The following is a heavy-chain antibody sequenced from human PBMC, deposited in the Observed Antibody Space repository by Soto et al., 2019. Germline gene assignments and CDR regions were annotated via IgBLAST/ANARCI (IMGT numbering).Heavy chain of an antibody. V-gene: IGHV3-7*01. CDR1: GFTFRAYW. CDR2: IKEDGSEK. D-gene: IGHD2-2*01. CDR3: PREIVVARGASYFDY. Sequence: GGSLRLSCAATGFTFRAYWMSWVRQAPGKGLEWVANIKEDGSEKHYVDSVKGRFTISRDNAKNSLYLQMNSLRAEDTAVYYCPREIVVARGASYFDYWGPGTLVTVSS. J-gene: IGHJ4*02.